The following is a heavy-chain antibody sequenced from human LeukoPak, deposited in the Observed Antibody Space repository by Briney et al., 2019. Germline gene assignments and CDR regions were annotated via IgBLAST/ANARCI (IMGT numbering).Heavy chain of an antibody. CDR2: IYWNDDK. CDR3: AHRRQHKSLKAKYYDILTGRGGYFDY. J-gene: IGHJ4*02. CDR1: GFSLSTSGVG. V-gene: IGHV2-5*01. D-gene: IGHD3-9*01. Sequence: SGPTLVNPTQTLTLTCTFSGFSLSTSGVGVGWIRQPPGKALEWLALIYWNDDKRYSPSLKSRLTITKDTSKNQVVLTMTNMDPVDTATYYCAHRRQHKSLKAKYYDILTGRGGYFDYWGQGTLVTVSS.